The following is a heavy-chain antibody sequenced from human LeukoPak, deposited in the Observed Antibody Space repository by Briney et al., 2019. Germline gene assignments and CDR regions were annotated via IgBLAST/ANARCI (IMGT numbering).Heavy chain of an antibody. D-gene: IGHD2-21*02. Sequence: PGGSLRLSCAASGFTFSSYGMHWVRQAPGKGLEWVAVISYDGSNKYYADSVKGRFTISRDNSKNTLYLQMNSLRAEGTAVYYCAKDRARVTASTDYWGQGTLVTVSS. CDR1: GFTFSSYG. CDR2: ISYDGSNK. CDR3: AKDRARVTASTDY. J-gene: IGHJ4*02. V-gene: IGHV3-30*18.